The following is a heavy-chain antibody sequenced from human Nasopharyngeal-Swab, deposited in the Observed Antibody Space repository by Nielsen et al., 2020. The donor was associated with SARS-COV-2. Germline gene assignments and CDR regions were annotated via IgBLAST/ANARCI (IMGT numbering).Heavy chain of an antibody. CDR1: GFTFTSSA. CDR2: IVVGSGNT. D-gene: IGHD2-15*01. J-gene: IGHJ4*02. CDR3: AGGYCSGGSCYPPEGY. Sequence: SVKVSCKASGFTFTSSAVQWVRQARGQRLEWIGWIVVGSGNTNYAQKFQERVTITRDMSTSTAYMELSSLRSEDTAVYYCAGGYCSGGSCYPPEGYWGQGTLVTSPQ. V-gene: IGHV1-58*01.